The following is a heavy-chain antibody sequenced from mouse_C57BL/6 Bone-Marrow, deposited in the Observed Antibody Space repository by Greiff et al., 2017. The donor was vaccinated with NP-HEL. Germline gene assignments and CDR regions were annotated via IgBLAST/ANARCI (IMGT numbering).Heavy chain of an antibody. Sequence: EVQVVESGGGLVQPGESLKLSCESNEYEFPSHDMSWVRKTPEKRLELVAAINSDGGSTYYPDPLERRFIISRDNTKKTLYLQMSSIRSEDKALYYCARPGGWYFDVWGTGTTVTVSS. CDR3: ARPGGWYFDV. CDR2: INSDGGST. CDR1: EYEFPSHD. V-gene: IGHV5-2*01. J-gene: IGHJ1*03.